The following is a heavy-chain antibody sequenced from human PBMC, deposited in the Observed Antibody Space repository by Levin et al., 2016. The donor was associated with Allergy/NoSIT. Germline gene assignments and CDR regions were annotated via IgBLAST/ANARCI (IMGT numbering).Heavy chain of an antibody. J-gene: IGHJ6*02. CDR1: GFTFSSYG. CDR2: ISYDGSDK. Sequence: GESLKISCAASGFTFSSYGMHWVRQAPGKGLEWVAVISYDGSDKYYTDSVKGRFTISRDNSKNTLYLQMNGLRGEDTAVYYCVKEIVDYSSSSGGLDVWGQGTTVTVSS. V-gene: IGHV3-30*18. CDR3: VKEIVDYSSSSGGLDV. D-gene: IGHD6-6*01.